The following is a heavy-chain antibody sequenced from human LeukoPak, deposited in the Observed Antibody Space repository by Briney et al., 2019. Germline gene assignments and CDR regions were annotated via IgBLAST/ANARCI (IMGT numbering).Heavy chain of an antibody. J-gene: IGHJ5*02. Sequence: SETLSLTCAVYGGSFSGYYWSWIRQPPGKGLEWIGEINHSGSTNYNPSLKSRVTISVDTSKNQFSLKLSSVTAADTAVYYCVHSNSERTSWFDPWGQGTLVTVSS. V-gene: IGHV4-34*01. CDR2: INHSGST. D-gene: IGHD6-13*01. CDR3: VHSNSERTSWFDP. CDR1: GGSFSGYY.